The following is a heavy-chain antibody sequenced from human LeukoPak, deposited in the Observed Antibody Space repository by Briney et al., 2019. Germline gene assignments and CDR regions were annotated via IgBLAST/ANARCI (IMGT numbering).Heavy chain of an antibody. CDR3: ARGFNIQGYFDY. CDR1: GFPFSSYG. Sequence: GGSLRLSCAASGFPFSSYGMHWVRQAPGKGLEWVAVIWYDGSFKYYEDSVKGRFTISRDNSKNTLDLQMNSLRAEDSAVYYCARGFNIQGYFDYWGQGTVVTVSS. D-gene: IGHD3-3*01. V-gene: IGHV3-33*01. J-gene: IGHJ4*02. CDR2: IWYDGSFK.